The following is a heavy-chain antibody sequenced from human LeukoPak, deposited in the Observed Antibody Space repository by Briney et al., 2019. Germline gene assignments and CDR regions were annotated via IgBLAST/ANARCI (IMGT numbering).Heavy chain of an antibody. Sequence: SETLSLTCTVSGGSISSSRSSSYYWGWIRQPPGKGLEWVGGIHYSGSTYYNPSLKSRVTISVDTSKNQFSLKLSSVTAADTAVYYCARGRKPPDWGQGTLVTVSS. V-gene: IGHV4-39*01. CDR1: GGSISSSRSSSYY. J-gene: IGHJ4*02. CDR3: ARGRKPPD. CDR2: IHYSGST. D-gene: IGHD1-14*01.